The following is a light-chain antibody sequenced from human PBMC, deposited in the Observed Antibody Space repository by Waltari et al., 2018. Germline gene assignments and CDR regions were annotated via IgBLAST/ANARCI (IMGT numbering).Light chain of an antibody. Sequence: SNELTQPPPVSVSPGQTARITCSGDAFPKQYSYCFHETPGQAPQKLIYKDKERPSGIPGRFSASSSGTTVTLTISGVQAEDEADYYCQSAANSVTFDVVFGGGTKLTVL. J-gene: IGLJ2*01. CDR3: QSAANSVTFDVV. V-gene: IGLV3-25*03. CDR1: AFPKQY. CDR2: KDK.